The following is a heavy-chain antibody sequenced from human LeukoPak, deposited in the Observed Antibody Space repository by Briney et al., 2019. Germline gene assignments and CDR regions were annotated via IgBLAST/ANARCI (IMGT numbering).Heavy chain of an antibody. Sequence: KTSATLSLTCAVYGGSFSGYYWSWIRQPPGEGLEWIGEINHSGSTNYNPSLKSRVTISVDTSKNQFSLKLSSVTAADTAVYYCARVGLGYCSGGSCYSRWFDPWGQGTLVTVSS. CDR3: ARVGLGYCSGGSCYSRWFDP. CDR2: INHSGST. J-gene: IGHJ5*02. CDR1: GGSFSGYY. D-gene: IGHD2-15*01. V-gene: IGHV4-34*01.